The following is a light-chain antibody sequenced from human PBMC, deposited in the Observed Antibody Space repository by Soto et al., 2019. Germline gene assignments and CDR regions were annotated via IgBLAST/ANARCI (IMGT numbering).Light chain of an antibody. CDR1: SSDVGGHNY. CDR2: DVN. Sequence: QSVLTQPASVSGSPGQSITISCTGTSSDVGGHNYVSWYQQHPGKAPKLMIYDVNNRPSGVSNRFSGYKSGNTASLIISGLQAEDEADYYCSSYTSSSPNVFGTGTKVTVL. V-gene: IGLV2-14*01. J-gene: IGLJ1*01. CDR3: SSYTSSSPNV.